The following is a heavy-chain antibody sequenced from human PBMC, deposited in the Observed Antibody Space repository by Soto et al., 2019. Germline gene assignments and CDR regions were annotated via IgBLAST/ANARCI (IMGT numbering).Heavy chain of an antibody. D-gene: IGHD5-18*01. CDR2: ISSSSSYI. J-gene: IGHJ4*02. CDR1: GFTFSSYS. Sequence: EVQLVESGGGLVQPGGSLRLSCAASGFTFSSYSMNWFRQAPGKGLEWVSSISSSSSYIYYADSVKGRFTISRDNAKNSLYLQMNSLRAEDTAVYYCARWGYSYGYRVDYWGQGTLVTVSS. V-gene: IGHV3-21*01. CDR3: ARWGYSYGYRVDY.